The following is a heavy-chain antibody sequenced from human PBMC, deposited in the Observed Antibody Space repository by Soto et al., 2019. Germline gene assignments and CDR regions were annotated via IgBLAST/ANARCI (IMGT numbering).Heavy chain of an antibody. J-gene: IGHJ4*02. Sequence: EVQLVESGGGLVKPGGSLRLSCTGSGFPFSAYNINWVRQAPGKGLEWVSSITVGSSHIYQPNSMKGRFTISRDDAKNSVYLQIDSLRDEDTALYYCSRIPDVGVRGAYWGQGTLVTVSS. D-gene: IGHD3-10*02. CDR2: ITVGSSHI. V-gene: IGHV3-21*06. CDR1: GFPFSAYN. CDR3: SRIPDVGVRGAY.